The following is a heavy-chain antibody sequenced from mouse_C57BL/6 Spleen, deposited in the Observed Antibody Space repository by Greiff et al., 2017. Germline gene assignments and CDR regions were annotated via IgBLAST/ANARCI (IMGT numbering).Heavy chain of an antibody. D-gene: IGHD3-3*01. CDR1: GYTFTSYW. Sequence: VQLQQPGAELVKPGASVKVSCKASGYTFTSYWMHWVKQRPGQGLEWIGRIHPSDSDTNYNPKFKGKATLTVDKSSSPAYLQISSLTSEDSAVYCCAIGGTTQVAYWGQGTTLTVSS. CDR3: AIGGTTQVAY. CDR2: IHPSDSDT. V-gene: IGHV1-74*01. J-gene: IGHJ2*01.